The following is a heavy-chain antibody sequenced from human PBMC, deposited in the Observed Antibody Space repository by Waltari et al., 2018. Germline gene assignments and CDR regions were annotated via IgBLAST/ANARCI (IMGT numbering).Heavy chain of an antibody. CDR3: ARMGGQGYAFDI. J-gene: IGHJ3*02. D-gene: IGHD3-16*01. CDR2: IYYSGST. Sequence: QLPLQESGPGLVKPSETLSLTCTVSGGSISSSSYYWGWLRQPPGKGLAWIGSIYYSGSTYYNTYLKSRVTISVDTSKNQFSLKLSSVTAADTAVYYCARMGGQGYAFDIWGQGTMVTVSS. V-gene: IGHV4-39*07. CDR1: GGSISSSSYY.